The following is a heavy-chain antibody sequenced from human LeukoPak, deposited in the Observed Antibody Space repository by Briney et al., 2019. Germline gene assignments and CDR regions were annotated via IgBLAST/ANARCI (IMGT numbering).Heavy chain of an antibody. CDR1: GFTFRSYA. J-gene: IGHJ4*02. D-gene: IGHD2-21*02. V-gene: IGHV3-30*04. Sequence: PGGALRLSCAASGFTFRSYAMHWVRQAPGKGVEGVAGISYDGSNKYYAESVKGRFTISRDNSKNTLYLQMNSLRAEDTAVYYCARESYCGGDCSDYWGQGNLVTASS. CDR2: ISYDGSNK. CDR3: ARESYCGGDCSDY.